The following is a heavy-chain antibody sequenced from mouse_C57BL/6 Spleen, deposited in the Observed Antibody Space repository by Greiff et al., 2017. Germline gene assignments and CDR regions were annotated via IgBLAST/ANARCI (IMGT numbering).Heavy chain of an antibody. CDR2: INPNNGGT. Sequence: VQLQQSGPELVKPGASVKISCKASGYTFTDYYMNWVKQSHGKSLEWIGDINPNNGGTSYNQKFKGKATLTVDKSSSTAYMELRSLTSEDSAVYYCATYGSSYENYWGQGTTLTVSS. J-gene: IGHJ2*01. D-gene: IGHD1-1*01. V-gene: IGHV1-26*01. CDR3: ATYGSSYENY. CDR1: GYTFTDYY.